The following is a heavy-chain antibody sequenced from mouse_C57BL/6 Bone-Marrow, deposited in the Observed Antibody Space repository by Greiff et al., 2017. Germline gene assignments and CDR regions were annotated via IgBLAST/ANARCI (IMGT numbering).Heavy chain of an antibody. CDR3: ARTDYYYAMDY. V-gene: IGHV1-19*01. CDR2: INPYNGGT. Sequence: VQLQQSGPVLVKPGASVKMSCKASGYTFTDYYMNWVKQSHGQSLEWIGVINPYNGGTSYNQKFKGKATLTVDQSSSTAYMELNSLTSEDAVVYYCARTDYYYAMDYWGQGTSVTVSS. D-gene: IGHD2-4*01. J-gene: IGHJ4*01. CDR1: GYTFTDYY.